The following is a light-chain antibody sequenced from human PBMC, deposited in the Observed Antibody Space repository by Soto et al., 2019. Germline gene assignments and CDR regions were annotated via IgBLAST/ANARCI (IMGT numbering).Light chain of an antibody. CDR3: QQRSKWPLT. V-gene: IGKV3-11*01. CDR1: QSVSSY. J-gene: IGKJ4*01. Sequence: EIVLTQSPATLSLSPGERATLSCRASQSVSSYLAWYQQKPGQAPRLLIYDASNRATGIPARFSGSGSGTDFTLTISSLEPEDFAVYPCQQRSKWPLTFGGGTKVEIK. CDR2: DAS.